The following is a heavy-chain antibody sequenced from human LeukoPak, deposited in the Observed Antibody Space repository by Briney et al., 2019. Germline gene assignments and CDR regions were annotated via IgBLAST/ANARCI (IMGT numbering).Heavy chain of an antibody. CDR2: ISAYNGNT. D-gene: IGHD2-2*02. CDR1: GYTFTSCG. V-gene: IGHV1-18*01. CDR3: ARERTQYCSSTSCYTWSYFDY. J-gene: IGHJ4*02. Sequence: ASVKVSCKASGYTFTSCGISWVRQAPGQGLEWMGWISAYNGNTNYAQKLQGRVTMTTDTSTSTAYMELRSLRSDDTAVYYCARERTQYCSSTSCYTWSYFDYWGQGTLVTVSS.